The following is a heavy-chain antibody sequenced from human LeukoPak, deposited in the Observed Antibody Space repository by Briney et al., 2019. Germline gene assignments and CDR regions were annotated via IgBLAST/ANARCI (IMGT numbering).Heavy chain of an antibody. CDR1: GFTFSSYG. J-gene: IGHJ3*02. CDR2: IRYDGSNK. V-gene: IGHV3-30*02. Sequence: TGGSLRLSCAASGFTFSSYGMHWVRQAPGKGLEWVAFIRYDGSNKYYADSVKGRFTISRDNSKNTLYLQMNSLRAEDTAVYYCAVQAYSTTTGAAFDIWGQGTMVTVSS. CDR3: AVQAYSTTTGAAFDI. D-gene: IGHD1-1*01.